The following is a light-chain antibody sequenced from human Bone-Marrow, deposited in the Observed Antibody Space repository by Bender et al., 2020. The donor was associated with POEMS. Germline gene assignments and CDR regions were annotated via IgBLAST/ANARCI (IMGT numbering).Light chain of an antibody. J-gene: IGLJ1*01. V-gene: IGLV3-21*04. CDR1: NVGSKS. CDR3: QVWDYESDLYV. CDR2: YDS. Sequence: SHVLTQAPSVSVAPGKTAKIACEGSNVGSKSVHWYQQKAGQAPLLVIYYDSVRPSGIPERFSGSKSANAATLTITGVEAGDEADYYCQVWDYESDLYVFGFGTKVTVL.